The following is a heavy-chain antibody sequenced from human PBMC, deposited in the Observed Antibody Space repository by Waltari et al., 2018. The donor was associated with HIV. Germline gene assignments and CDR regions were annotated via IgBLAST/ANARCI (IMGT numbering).Heavy chain of an antibody. CDR3: AKGRIVVVIEGYFDY. CDR1: GFTFDDYA. J-gene: IGHJ4*02. CDR2: ISWNSGSI. D-gene: IGHD3-22*01. V-gene: IGHV3-9*01. Sequence: EVQLVESGGGLVQPGRSLRLSCAASGFTFDDYAMHWVRHAPGKGLEWVSGISWNSGSIGYADSVKGRFTISRDSAKNSLYLQMNSLRAEDTALYYCAKGRIVVVIEGYFDYWGQGTLVTVSS.